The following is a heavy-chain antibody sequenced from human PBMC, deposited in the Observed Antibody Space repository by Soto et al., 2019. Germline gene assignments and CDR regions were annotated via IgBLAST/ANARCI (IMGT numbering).Heavy chain of an antibody. CDR2: INHSGST. CDR1: GGSFSGYY. Sequence: SETLSLTCAVYGGSFSGYYWSWIRQPPGKGLEWIGEINHSGSTNYNPSLKSRVTISVDTSKNQFSLKLSSVTAADTAVYYCARGKSSSWYFHSHWFDPWGQGTLVTVSS. V-gene: IGHV4-34*01. J-gene: IGHJ5*02. D-gene: IGHD6-13*01. CDR3: ARGKSSSWYFHSHWFDP.